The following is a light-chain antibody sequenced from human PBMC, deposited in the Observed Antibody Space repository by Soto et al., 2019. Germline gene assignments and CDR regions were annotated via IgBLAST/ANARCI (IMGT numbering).Light chain of an antibody. CDR1: QSLTGR. Sequence: DIQMTQSPSTLSASIGDTVTLTCRASQSLTGRLAWYQQKPGRPPKLLIYDVSIFESGVPSRFSGSESGADFTLTISSLRPDDFATFYCQQYKVYPYTFGQGTRL. CDR3: QQYKVYPYT. J-gene: IGKJ2*01. V-gene: IGKV1-5*01. CDR2: DVS.